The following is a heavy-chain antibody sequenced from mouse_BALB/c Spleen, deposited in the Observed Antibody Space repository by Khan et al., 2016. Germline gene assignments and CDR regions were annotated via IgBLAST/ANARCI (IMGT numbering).Heavy chain of an antibody. J-gene: IGHJ3*01. V-gene: IGHV3-6*02. D-gene: IGHD2-1*01. CDR1: GYSITSGYY. Sequence: EVQLQESGPGLVKPSQSLSLTCSVTGYSITSGYYWNWIRQFPGNKLEWMGYISDDGSNNYNPSLKNRISITRDTSKNQFFLKLNSVTTEDTATYYSARDGNYCFAYWGQGTLVTVSA. CDR3: ARDGNYCFAY. CDR2: ISDDGSN.